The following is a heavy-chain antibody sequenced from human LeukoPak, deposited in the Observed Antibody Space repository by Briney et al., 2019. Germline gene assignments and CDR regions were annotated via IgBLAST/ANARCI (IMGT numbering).Heavy chain of an antibody. Sequence: GRSLRLSCEASGFTFSSYAMHWVRQAPGRGLEWVEVISYVGSNKYYADSVKGRFTISRENSKNTLYLQMNSLIAEDTAVYYCARDLWFGELPNYFDYWGQGTLVSVSS. V-gene: IGHV3-30*04. CDR2: ISYVGSNK. CDR3: ARDLWFGELPNYFDY. CDR1: GFTFSSYA. D-gene: IGHD3-10*01. J-gene: IGHJ4*02.